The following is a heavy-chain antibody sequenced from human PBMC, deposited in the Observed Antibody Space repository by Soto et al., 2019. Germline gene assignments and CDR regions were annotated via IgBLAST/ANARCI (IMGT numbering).Heavy chain of an antibody. CDR2: INPNSGNT. CDR3: ARADFWSGYYIHYYYYYGMDV. D-gene: IGHD3-3*01. Sequence: ASVKVSCKASGYTFTSYDINWVRQATGQGLEWMGWINPNSGNTSYAQKFQGRVTMTRDTSTSTVYMELSSLRSEDTAVYYCARADFWSGYYIHYYYYYGMDVWGQGTTVTVSS. CDR1: GYTFTSYD. V-gene: IGHV1-8*01. J-gene: IGHJ6*02.